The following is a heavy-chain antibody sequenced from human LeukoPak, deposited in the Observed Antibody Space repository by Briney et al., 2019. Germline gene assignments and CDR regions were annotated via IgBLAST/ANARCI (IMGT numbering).Heavy chain of an antibody. Sequence: PSETLSLTCTVSGGSISSSSYYWGWIRQPPGQGLEWIRSIYYSGSTYYNPSLKSRVTISVDTSKNQFSLKLSSVTAADTAVYYCASRGYYYDSSGYYYGKYFQHWGQGTLVTVSS. J-gene: IGHJ1*01. CDR2: IYYSGST. D-gene: IGHD3-22*01. CDR1: GGSISSSSYY. CDR3: ASRGYYYDSSGYYYGKYFQH. V-gene: IGHV4-39*01.